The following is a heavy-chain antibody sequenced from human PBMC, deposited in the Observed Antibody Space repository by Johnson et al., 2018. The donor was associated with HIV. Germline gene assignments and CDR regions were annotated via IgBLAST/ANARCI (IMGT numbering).Heavy chain of an antibody. CDR1: GFTFNSYG. CDR3: AKGGAVAGTRDAFDI. J-gene: IGHJ3*02. Sequence: QMLLVEYGGGLVQPGGSLRLSCAASGFTFNSYGMDWVRQAPGKGLEWVAFIRYDGSSKYYADSVKGRFTVSRDKSKSSLYLQMNSLRAEDTAVYYCAKGGAVAGTRDAFDIWGQGTMV. D-gene: IGHD6-19*01. CDR2: IRYDGSSK. V-gene: IGHV3-30*02.